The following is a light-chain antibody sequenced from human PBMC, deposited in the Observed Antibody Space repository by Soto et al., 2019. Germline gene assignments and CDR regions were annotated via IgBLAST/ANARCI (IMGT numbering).Light chain of an antibody. Sequence: QSVLTQPPSASGTPGQRVTISCSGSNSNIGSNTVNWYQQLPGTAPKLLIYFSDKRPSGVPDRFSGSKSGTSASLAISGLQSEDETDYYCAAWDDSLNAVVFGGGTKLTVL. CDR2: FSD. V-gene: IGLV1-44*01. J-gene: IGLJ2*01. CDR1: NSNIGSNT. CDR3: AAWDDSLNAVV.